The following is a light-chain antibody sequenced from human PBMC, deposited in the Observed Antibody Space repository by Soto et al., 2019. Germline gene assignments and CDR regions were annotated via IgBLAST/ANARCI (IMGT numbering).Light chain of an antibody. CDR3: SSYTSSSFVV. V-gene: IGLV2-14*01. CDR2: DVS. J-gene: IGLJ2*01. Sequence: QSALTQPASVSGSPGQSITLSCTGTSSDFGGYNYVSWYQQHPGKAPKLMIYDVSNRPSGVSNRFSGSKSGNTASLTISGLQAEDEADYYCSSYTSSSFVVFGGGTKLTVL. CDR1: SSDFGGYNY.